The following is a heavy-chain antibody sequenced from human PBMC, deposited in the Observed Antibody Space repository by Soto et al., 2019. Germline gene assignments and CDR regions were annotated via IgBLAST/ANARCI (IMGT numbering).Heavy chain of an antibody. V-gene: IGHV1-18*01. D-gene: IGHD6-6*01. CDR3: ARRARPDFYYMDV. CDR1: GDTFTNYA. CDR2: ISAYNGDT. Sequence: ASVKVSCKASGDTFTNYAITWLRQAPGQGLEWMGWISAYNGDTHYTQRLQGRVTMTTDTSTSTAYMELRGLRSDDTAVYYCARRARPDFYYMDVWGKGTTVTVSS. J-gene: IGHJ6*03.